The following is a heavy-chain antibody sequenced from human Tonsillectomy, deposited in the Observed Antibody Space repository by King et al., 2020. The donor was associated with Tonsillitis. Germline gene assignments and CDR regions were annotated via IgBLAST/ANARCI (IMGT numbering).Heavy chain of an antibody. Sequence: QLQESGGGVVQPGGSLRLSCAASGFTFDDYAMHWVRQAPGKGLEWVSLISGDGGSTNYADSVKGRFTISRDNSKNSLYLQMNSLRTEDTALYYCAKNYYASGSYYKDAYMDVWGKGTTVTVSS. D-gene: IGHD3-10*01. CDR3: AKNYYASGSYYKDAYMDV. CDR2: ISGDGGST. CDR1: GFTFDDYA. V-gene: IGHV3-43*02. J-gene: IGHJ6*03.